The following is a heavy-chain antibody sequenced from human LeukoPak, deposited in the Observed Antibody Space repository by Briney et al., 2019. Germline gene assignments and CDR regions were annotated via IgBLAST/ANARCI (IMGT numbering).Heavy chain of an antibody. V-gene: IGHV5-51*01. J-gene: IGHJ4*02. CDR1: GYSFPSKW. D-gene: IGHD4-17*01. CDR2: INPGDSDI. CDR3: ARPVRGLGLD. Sequence: GESLKISCKGSGYSFPSKWIGWVRQMPGKGLDWMGIINPGDSDIRYSPSFQGQVTISADKSISTAYLQWSSLKASDTAMYYCARPVRGLGLDWGQGSLVTVAS.